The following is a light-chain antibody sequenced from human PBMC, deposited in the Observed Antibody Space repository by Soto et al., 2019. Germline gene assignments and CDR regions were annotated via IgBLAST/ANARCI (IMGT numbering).Light chain of an antibody. V-gene: IGKV3-15*01. CDR1: QSVSSD. CDR2: GAS. J-gene: IGKJ5*01. CDR3: QQYYSYQT. Sequence: EIVMTQSPATLSLSPGERATLSCRSSQSVSSDLAWYHQKPGQAPRLLIYGASTRATGIPARFSGSGSGTDFTLTISSLQSEDFATYYCQQYYSYQTFGQGTRLEIK.